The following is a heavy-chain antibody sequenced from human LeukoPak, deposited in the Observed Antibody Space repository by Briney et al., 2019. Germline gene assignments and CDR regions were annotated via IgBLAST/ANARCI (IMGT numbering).Heavy chain of an antibody. Sequence: PSETLSLTCTVSGYSISSGYYWGWIRQPPGKGLEWIGSIYHSGSTYYNPSLKSRVTISVDTSKNQFSLKLSSVTAADTAVYYCARDDYGDYYFDYWGQGTLVTVSS. CDR1: GYSISSGYY. D-gene: IGHD4-17*01. J-gene: IGHJ4*02. CDR3: ARDDYGDYYFDY. CDR2: IYHSGST. V-gene: IGHV4-38-2*02.